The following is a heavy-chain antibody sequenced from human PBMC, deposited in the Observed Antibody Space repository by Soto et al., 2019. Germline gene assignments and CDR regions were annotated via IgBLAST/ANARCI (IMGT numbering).Heavy chain of an antibody. V-gene: IGHV1-24*01. CDR3: ATDQVDTAMATRRYFDL. CDR2: FDPEDGET. D-gene: IGHD5-18*01. Sequence: ASVKVSCKVSGYTLTELSMHWVRQAPGKGLEWMGGFDPEDGETIYAQKFQGRVTMTEDTSTDTAYMELSSLRSEDTAVYYCATDQVDTAMATRRYFDLWGRGTLVTVSS. CDR1: GYTLTELS. J-gene: IGHJ2*01.